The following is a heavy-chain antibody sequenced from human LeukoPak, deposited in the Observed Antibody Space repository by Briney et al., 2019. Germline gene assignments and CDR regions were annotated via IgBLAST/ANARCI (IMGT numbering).Heavy chain of an antibody. Sequence: GGSLRLSCATSGFTFGSHYMSWVRQAPGKGPEWVANIKRDGSEKYYVDSVKGRFTISRDNAKNSLYLQMNSLRAEDTAVYYCARSASSTSRSAFDIWGQGTRVTASS. J-gene: IGHJ3*02. V-gene: IGHV3-7*05. CDR2: IKRDGSEK. CDR3: ARSASSTSRSAFDI. CDR1: GFTFGSHY.